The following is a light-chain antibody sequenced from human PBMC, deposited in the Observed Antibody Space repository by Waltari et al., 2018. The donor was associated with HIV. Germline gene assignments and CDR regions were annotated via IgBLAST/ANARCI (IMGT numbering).Light chain of an antibody. CDR2: WAS. CDR3: QQYYNTLWT. J-gene: IGKJ1*01. V-gene: IGKV4-1*01. CDR1: QSLLYSSNNKNF. Sequence: DIVMTQSPDSLAVSLGERATINCKSSQSLLYSSNNKNFLAWYQQKPRQPPKLLMYWASIRESGVPDRFSASGSGTDFTLTINGLQAEDVAVYYCQQYYNTLWTFGQGTKVEIK.